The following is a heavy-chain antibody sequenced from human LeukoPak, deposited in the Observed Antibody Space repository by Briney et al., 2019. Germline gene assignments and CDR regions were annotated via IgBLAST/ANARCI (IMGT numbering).Heavy chain of an antibody. Sequence: SETLSLTCTVSGGSISSYYWSWIRQPAGKGLEGIGRIYTSGSTNYNPSLKSRVTISVDKSKNQFSLKLSSVTAADTAVYYCARIGYYYDSSGYTGRYYYYYYMDVWGKGTTVTVSS. CDR2: IYTSGST. CDR1: GGSISSYY. V-gene: IGHV4-4*07. D-gene: IGHD3-22*01. J-gene: IGHJ6*03. CDR3: ARIGYYYDSSGYTGRYYYYYYMDV.